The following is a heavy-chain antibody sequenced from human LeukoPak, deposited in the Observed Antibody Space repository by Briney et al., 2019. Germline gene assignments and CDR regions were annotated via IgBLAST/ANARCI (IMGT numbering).Heavy chain of an antibody. Sequence: GRSLILSCAASGFTFSSYGMHWVRQAPGKGLEWVAVIWYDGSNKYYADSVKGRFTISRDNSKNTLYLQMNSLRAEDTAVYYCAKEATAMDSYYYYMDVWGKGTTVTVSS. CDR1: GFTFSSYG. CDR2: IWYDGSNK. CDR3: AKEATAMDSYYYYMDV. V-gene: IGHV3-33*06. J-gene: IGHJ6*03. D-gene: IGHD5-18*01.